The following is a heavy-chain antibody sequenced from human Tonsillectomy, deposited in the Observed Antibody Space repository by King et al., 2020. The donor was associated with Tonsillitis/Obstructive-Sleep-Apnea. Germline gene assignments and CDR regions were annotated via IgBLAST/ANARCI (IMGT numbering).Heavy chain of an antibody. CDR3: ARTERYYDFWSGYYYFDY. Sequence: VTLQESGPVLVKPTETLTLTCTVSGFSLSNARMGVSWIRQPPGKALEWLAHIFSNDEKSYSTSLKSRLTISKDTSKSQVVLTMTNMDPVDTATYYCARTERYYDFWSGYYYFDYWGQGTLVTVSS. D-gene: IGHD3-3*01. CDR1: GFSLSNARMG. J-gene: IGHJ4*02. CDR2: IFSNDEK. V-gene: IGHV2-26*01.